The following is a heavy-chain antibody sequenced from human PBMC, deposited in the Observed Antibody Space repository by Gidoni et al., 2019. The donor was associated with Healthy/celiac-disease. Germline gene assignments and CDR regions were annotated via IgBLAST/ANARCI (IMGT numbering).Heavy chain of an antibody. CDR2: IIPIFGTA. J-gene: IGHJ6*03. CDR1: GGTFSSYA. D-gene: IGHD3-16*01. V-gene: IGHV1-69*06. Sequence: QVQLVQSGAEVKKPGTSVKVSCKACGGTFSSYAISWVRQAPGQGLEGMGGIIPIFGTADYAQKFQGRVTITADKSTRTAYMELSSLRSEDTAVYYCARGGEPPGDYYYYYYMDVWGKGTTVTVSS. CDR3: ARGGEPPGDYYYYYYMDV.